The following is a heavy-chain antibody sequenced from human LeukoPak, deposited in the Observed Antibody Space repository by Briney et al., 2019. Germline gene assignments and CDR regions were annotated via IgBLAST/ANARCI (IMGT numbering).Heavy chain of an antibody. CDR3: TRPTYYYDSSGYYYGNYFQH. D-gene: IGHD3-22*01. J-gene: IGHJ1*01. V-gene: IGHV3-49*04. CDR1: GFTFGDYA. Sequence: GGSLRLSCTASGFTFGDYAMSWVRQAPGKGLEWVGFIRSKAYGGTTEYAASVKGRFTISRDDSKSNAYLQMNSLKTEDTAVYYCTRPTYYYDSSGYYYGNYFQHWGQGTLVTVSS. CDR2: IRSKAYGGTT.